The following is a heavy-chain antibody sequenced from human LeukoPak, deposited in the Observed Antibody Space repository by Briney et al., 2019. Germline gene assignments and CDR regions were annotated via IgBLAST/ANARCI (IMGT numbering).Heavy chain of an antibody. V-gene: IGHV3-48*03. CDR3: AERGITMIGGV. Sequence: GGSLRLSCAASGFTFSSYEMNWVRQAPGKGLEWVSYISSSGSTIYHADSVKGRFTISRDNAKNSLYLQMNSLRAEDTAVYYCAERGITMIGGVWGKGTTVTISS. D-gene: IGHD3-10*02. CDR1: GFTFSSYE. J-gene: IGHJ6*04. CDR2: ISSSGSTI.